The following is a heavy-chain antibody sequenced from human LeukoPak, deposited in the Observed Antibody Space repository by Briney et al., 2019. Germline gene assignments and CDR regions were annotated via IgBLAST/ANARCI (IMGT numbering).Heavy chain of an antibody. CDR3: ARDGGGYSGYDNAFDI. J-gene: IGHJ3*02. CDR1: GGSISSYY. V-gene: IGHV4-4*07. Sequence: SETLSLTCTVSGGSISSYYWSWIRQPAGKGLEWIGRIYTSGSTNYDPSLKSRVTMSVDTSKNQFSLKLSSVTAADTAVYYCARDGGGYSGYDNAFDIWGQGTMVTVSS. D-gene: IGHD5-12*01. CDR2: IYTSGST.